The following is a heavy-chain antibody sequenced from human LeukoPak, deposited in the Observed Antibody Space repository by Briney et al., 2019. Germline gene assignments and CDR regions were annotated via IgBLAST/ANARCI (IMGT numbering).Heavy chain of an antibody. CDR2: ISSSGSTI. V-gene: IGHV3-48*03. J-gene: IGHJ4*02. D-gene: IGHD6-13*01. CDR1: GFPFSSYE. Sequence: GGSLRLSCAASGFPFSSYEMNWVRQAPGKGLEWVSYISSSGSTIHYADSVKGRFTISRDNAKNSLYLQMNSLRAEDTAVYYCASGLNSSSWPYYWGQGTLVTVSS. CDR3: ASGLNSSSWPYY.